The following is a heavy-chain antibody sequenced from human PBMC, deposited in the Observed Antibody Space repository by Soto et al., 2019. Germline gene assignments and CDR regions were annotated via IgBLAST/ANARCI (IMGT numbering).Heavy chain of an antibody. V-gene: IGHV3-9*01. CDR1: GFTLDDNA. CDR2: INWKSDK. CDR3: AISQDRGGRTTFIY. J-gene: IGHJ4*02. Sequence: GGSLRLSCAVSGFTLDDNAMHWVRQAPEKGLEWVSGINWKSDKGYADSVKGRFTISRDNAENSLYLQMNSLRAEDTALYYCAISQDRGGRTTFIYWGQGTQVTVSS. D-gene: IGHD3-16*01.